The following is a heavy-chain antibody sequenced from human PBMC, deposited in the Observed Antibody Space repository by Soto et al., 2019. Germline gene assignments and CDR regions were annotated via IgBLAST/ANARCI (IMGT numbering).Heavy chain of an antibody. CDR3: ARTFGQQLVEFDP. Sequence: ASVKVSCKASGYTFASYARHWVRQAPGQRLEWMGWINAGNGNTKYSQKFQGRVTITRDTSASTAYMELSSLRSEDTAVYYCARTFGQQLVEFDPWGQGTLVTVSS. D-gene: IGHD6-13*01. CDR2: INAGNGNT. CDR1: GYTFASYA. J-gene: IGHJ5*02. V-gene: IGHV1-3*01.